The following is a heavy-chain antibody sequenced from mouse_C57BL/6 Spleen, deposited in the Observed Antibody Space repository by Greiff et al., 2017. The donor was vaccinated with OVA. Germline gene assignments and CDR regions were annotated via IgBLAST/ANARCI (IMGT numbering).Heavy chain of an antibody. CDR3: ARRAYYSNYGYAMDY. D-gene: IGHD2-5*01. CDR1: GYTFTSYW. V-gene: IGHV1-50*01. CDR2: IDPSDSYT. Sequence: VQLQQPGAELVKPGASVKLSCKASGYTFTSYWMQWVKQRPGQGLEWIGEIDPSDSYTNYNQKFKGKATLTVDTSSSTAYMQLSSLTSEDSAVYYCARRAYYSNYGYAMDYWGQGTSVTVSS. J-gene: IGHJ4*01.